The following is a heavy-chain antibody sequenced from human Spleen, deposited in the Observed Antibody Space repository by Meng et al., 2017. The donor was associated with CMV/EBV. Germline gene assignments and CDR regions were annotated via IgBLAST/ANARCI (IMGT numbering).Heavy chain of an antibody. V-gene: IGHV3-30*18. CDR3: AKDSLQWGLAEYFQH. J-gene: IGHJ1*01. CDR1: GFTFNTYG. D-gene: IGHD1-26*01. Sequence: SGFTFNTYGMHWVRQAPGKGLEWVAVISYDGSNKYFADSVRGRFTISRDNSKNTLYLQMNDLRPDDTGLYYCAKDSLQWGLAEYFQHWGQGTLVTVSS. CDR2: ISYDGSNK.